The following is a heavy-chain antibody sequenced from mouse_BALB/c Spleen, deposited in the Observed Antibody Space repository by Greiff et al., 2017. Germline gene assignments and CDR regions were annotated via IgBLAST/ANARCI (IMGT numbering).Heavy chain of an antibody. J-gene: IGHJ3*01. Sequence: EVQVVESGGGLVQPGGSRKLSCAASGYTFSSFGMHWVRQAPEKGLEWVAYISSGSSTIYYADTVKGRFTFSRDNPKNTLFLQMTSLRSEDTAMYYWTSHDGGFAYWGQGTLVTVSA. D-gene: IGHD2-3*01. CDR3: TSHDGGFAY. CDR1: GYTFSSFG. V-gene: IGHV5-17*02. CDR2: ISSGSSTI.